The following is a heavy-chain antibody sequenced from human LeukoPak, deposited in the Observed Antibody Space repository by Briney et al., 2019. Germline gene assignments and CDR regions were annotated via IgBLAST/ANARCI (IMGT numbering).Heavy chain of an antibody. D-gene: IGHD6-19*01. CDR1: GFTFSNSA. CDR3: AKGIYSSGWSYFDY. CDR2: LSGSVITT. Sequence: PGRSLRPSYAAAGFTFSNSAMSWVRQPPGKGREWVATLSGSVITTYYADSVKGRFTISRDNSKNTLYLQISSLRAEDTAVYFCAKGIYSSGWSYFDYWGHGTLVTVSS. V-gene: IGHV3-23*01. J-gene: IGHJ4*01.